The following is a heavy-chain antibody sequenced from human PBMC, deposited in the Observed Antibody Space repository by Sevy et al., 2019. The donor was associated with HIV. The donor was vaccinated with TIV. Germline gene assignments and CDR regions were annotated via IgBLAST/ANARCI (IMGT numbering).Heavy chain of an antibody. CDR3: ARDGYRFVKWSLDP. V-gene: IGHV1-2*02. D-gene: IGHD3-3*01. CDR2: INPNSGGS. Sequence: ASVKVSCKASGYTLTAFYIHWIRQAPGQGLEWMGWINPNSGGSKYPQRFQGRVTMTRNTSISTVYMQLSSLTSDDTAVYYCARDGYRFVKWSLDPWGQGTLVTVSS. J-gene: IGHJ5*02. CDR1: GYTLTAFY.